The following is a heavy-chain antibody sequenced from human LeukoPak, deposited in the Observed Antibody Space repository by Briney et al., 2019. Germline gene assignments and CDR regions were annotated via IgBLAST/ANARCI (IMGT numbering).Heavy chain of an antibody. CDR1: GGSISSSNW. J-gene: IGHJ4*02. CDR3: ARGRSSRF. D-gene: IGHD6-13*01. V-gene: IGHV4-4*02. Sequence: SETLSLTCAVSGGSISSSNWWSWIRQPPGKGLEWIGEINHSGSTNYNPSLKSRVTISVDTSKNQFSLKLSSVTAADTAVYYCARGRSSRFWGQGTLVTVSS. CDR2: INHSGST.